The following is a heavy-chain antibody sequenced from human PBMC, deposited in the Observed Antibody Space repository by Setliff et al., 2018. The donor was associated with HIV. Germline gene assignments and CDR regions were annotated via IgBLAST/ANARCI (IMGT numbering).Heavy chain of an antibody. CDR2: IYHTGRT. CDR3: ASRIYYCDESRVLREEGFVP. CDR1: GGSIDNNKYY. D-gene: IGHD3-10*01. Sequence: PSETLSLTCSVSGGSIDNNKYYWTWIRQPPGKGLEWTGSIYHTGRTYYNRSLESRLTISIDTSKNQFSLKLTSVTAADTAMYYCASRIYYCDESRVLREEGFVPWGQGTLVTVSS. V-gene: IGHV4-39*01. J-gene: IGHJ5*02.